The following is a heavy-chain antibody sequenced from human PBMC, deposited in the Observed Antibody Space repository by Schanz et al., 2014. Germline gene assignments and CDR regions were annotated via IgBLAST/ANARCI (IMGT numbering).Heavy chain of an antibody. CDR2: INTASGNT. D-gene: IGHD2-15*01. CDR3: ARVRYCSGGRCYQDNWFAP. CDR1: GYTFTDYP. Sequence: QVQLVQSGAEVKKPGASVKVSCKTSGYTFTDYPINWVRQAPGRRLEWMGWINTASGNTRYSEAFQGRVTMTRDTSATTAYMELSSLTSEDTAVYYCARVRYCSGGRCYQDNWFAPWGQGILVTVSS. V-gene: IGHV1-3*04. J-gene: IGHJ5*02.